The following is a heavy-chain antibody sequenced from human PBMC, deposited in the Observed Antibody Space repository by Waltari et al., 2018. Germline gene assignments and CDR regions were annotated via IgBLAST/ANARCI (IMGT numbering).Heavy chain of an antibody. V-gene: IGHV3-7*01. CDR3: TRDDDNFDY. D-gene: IGHD3-22*01. Sequence: EVQLVESGGGLVQPGGSLRLSCATSAFAFSTCWRTWVRQAPGKGLQWVANIKRDGSERYYVDSVKGRFTISRDNVKNSLYLQMNSLTAEDTAVYYCTRDDDNFDYWGQGALVTVFS. CDR1: AFAFSTCW. CDR2: IKRDGSER. J-gene: IGHJ4*02.